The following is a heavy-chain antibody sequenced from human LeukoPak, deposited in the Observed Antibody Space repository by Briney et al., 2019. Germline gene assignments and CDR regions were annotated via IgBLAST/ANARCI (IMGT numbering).Heavy chain of an antibody. CDR2: INPSGGST. CDR3: ARVAIRLRLIDY. D-gene: IGHD5-12*01. CDR1: GYTFTSYY. J-gene: IGHJ4*02. V-gene: IGHV1-46*01. Sequence: EASVKVSCKASGYTFTSYYMHWVRQAPGQGLEWMGIINPSGGSTSYAQKFQGRDTMTRDMSTSTVYMELSSLRSEDTAVYYCARVAIRLRLIDYWGQGTLVTVSS.